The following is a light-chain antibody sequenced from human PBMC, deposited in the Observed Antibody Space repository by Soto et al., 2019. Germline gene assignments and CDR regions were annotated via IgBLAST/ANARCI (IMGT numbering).Light chain of an antibody. CDR3: QSYDTSLSAWV. CDR2: ANN. Sequence: QLVLTQPPSVSGAPGQRVTISCTGSSSNIGTVYDVHWYQQLPGTAPKLLIYANNNRPSGVPDRFSGSKSGTSASLAITGLQAEDEADYYCQSYDTSLSAWVFGGGTQLTVL. V-gene: IGLV1-40*01. J-gene: IGLJ3*02. CDR1: SSNIGTVYD.